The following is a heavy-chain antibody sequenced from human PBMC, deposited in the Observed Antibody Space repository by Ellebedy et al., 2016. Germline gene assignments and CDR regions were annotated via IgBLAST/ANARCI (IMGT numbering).Heavy chain of an antibody. CDR3: ARAINRLSYYYYYYMDV. CDR1: GFTFSSYW. CDR2: IKQDGSEK. J-gene: IGHJ6*03. Sequence: GGSLRLXCAASGFTFSSYWMSWVRQAPGKGLEWVANIKQDGSEKYYVDSVKGRFTISRDNAKNSLYLQMNSLRAEDTAVYYCARAINRLSYYYYYYMDVWGKGTTVTVSS. D-gene: IGHD2-2*01. V-gene: IGHV3-7*01.